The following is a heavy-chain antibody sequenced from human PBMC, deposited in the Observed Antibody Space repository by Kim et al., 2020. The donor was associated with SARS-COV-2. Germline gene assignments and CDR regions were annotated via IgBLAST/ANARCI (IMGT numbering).Heavy chain of an antibody. J-gene: IGHJ4*02. V-gene: IGHV4-34*01. Sequence: SETLSLTCAVYGGSFSGYYWSWIRQPPGKGLECIGEINHSGSTNYNPSLKSRVTISVDTSKNQFSLKLSSVTAADTAVYYCARSSEQQLVREGYDYWGQGTLVTVSS. CDR3: ARSSEQQLVREGYDY. CDR2: INHSGST. D-gene: IGHD6-13*01. CDR1: GGSFSGYY.